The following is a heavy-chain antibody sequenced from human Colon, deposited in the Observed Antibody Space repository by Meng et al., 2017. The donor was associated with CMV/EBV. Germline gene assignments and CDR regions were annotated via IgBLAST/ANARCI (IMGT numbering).Heavy chain of an antibody. Sequence: LRNSGVGVGWIRQPPGEALEWLALLYWDDDKRYSPSLRSRLTITKDTSKNQVVLTMTNMDPVDTATYYCARSYYYDSSGYYYAGWFDPWGQGTLVTVSS. CDR1: LRNSGVG. J-gene: IGHJ5*02. CDR3: ARSYYYDSSGYYYAGWFDP. D-gene: IGHD3-22*01. V-gene: IGHV2-5*02. CDR2: LYWDDDK.